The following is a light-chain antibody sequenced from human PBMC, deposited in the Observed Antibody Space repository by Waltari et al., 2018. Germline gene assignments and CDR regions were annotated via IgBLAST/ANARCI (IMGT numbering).Light chain of an antibody. V-gene: IGLV2-8*01. CDR2: EVS. J-gene: IGLJ2*01. CDR1: SSDIGGYNR. Sequence: QAALTQPPSMSGSPGQSVTISCTGTSSDIGGYNRVSWYQQHPGKDPKLMIYEVSQRHSGVSDRFSGSKSGNTASLTISGLQAEDEADYYCSSYAGSNTLFGGGTRLTVL. CDR3: SSYAGSNTL.